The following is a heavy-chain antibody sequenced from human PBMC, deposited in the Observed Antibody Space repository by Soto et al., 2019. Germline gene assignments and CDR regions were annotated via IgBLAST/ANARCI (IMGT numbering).Heavy chain of an antibody. CDR2: IYYSGST. V-gene: IGHV4-31*03. D-gene: IGHD6-6*01. CDR1: GGSISSGGYY. Sequence: SETLSLTCTVSGGSISSGGYYWSWIRQHPGKGLEWIGYIYYSGSTYYNPSLKSRVTISVDTSKNQFSLKLSSVTAADTAVYYCARVSRGYSSSSGYFQHWGQGTLVTVSS. CDR3: ARVSRGYSSSSGYFQH. J-gene: IGHJ1*01.